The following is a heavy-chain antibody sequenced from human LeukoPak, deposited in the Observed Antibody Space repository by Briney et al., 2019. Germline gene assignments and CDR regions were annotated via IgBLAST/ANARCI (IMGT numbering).Heavy chain of an antibody. CDR2: ISYSGIT. CDR1: GGSISGSSYF. V-gene: IGHV4-39*07. D-gene: IGHD2-2*01. Sequence: SETLSLTCTVSGGSISGSSYFWGWIRQSPAKGLEWIGSISYSGITHCNPSLKSRVTMSVDTSRNQVSLNLDSVTAADTAVYYCARDSYCSTTSCHLDYWGQGILVTVSS. J-gene: IGHJ4*02. CDR3: ARDSYCSTTSCHLDY.